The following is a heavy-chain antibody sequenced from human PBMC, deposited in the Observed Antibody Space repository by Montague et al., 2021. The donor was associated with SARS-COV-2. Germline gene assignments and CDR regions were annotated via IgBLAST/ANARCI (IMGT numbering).Heavy chain of an antibody. CDR1: GGSFSGYY. Sequence: SETLSLTCAVYGGSFSGYYWSWIRQPPGKGLEWIGEINHSGSTNYNPSLKSRVTISVDTSKNQFSLKLSSVTAADTAVYYCAVAAAGISYYYGMDVWGQGTTVTVSS. CDR3: AVAAAGISYYYGMDV. J-gene: IGHJ6*02. D-gene: IGHD6-13*01. V-gene: IGHV4-34*01. CDR2: INHSGST.